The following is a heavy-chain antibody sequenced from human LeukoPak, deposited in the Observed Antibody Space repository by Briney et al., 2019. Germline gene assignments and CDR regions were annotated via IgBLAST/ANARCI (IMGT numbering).Heavy chain of an antibody. D-gene: IGHD5-24*01. CDR2: IYTGGST. CDR3: ARDRRDGYNSFYYFDY. Sequence: PSETLSLTCTVSGGSITTNYWSWIRQPAGKGLEWIGRIYTGGSTNYNPSLKSRVTMSVDTSKSQFSLKLNSVTAADTAVYYCARDRRDGYNSFYYFDYWGPGTLVTVSS. V-gene: IGHV4-4*07. J-gene: IGHJ4*02. CDR1: GGSITTNY.